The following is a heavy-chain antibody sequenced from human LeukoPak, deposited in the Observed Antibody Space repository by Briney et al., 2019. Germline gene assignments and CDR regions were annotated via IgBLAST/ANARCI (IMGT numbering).Heavy chain of an antibody. J-gene: IGHJ4*02. Sequence: SETLSLSCTVSGGSISSYFWSWIRQPPGKGLEWIGYIYYSGSTNYNPSLKSRVTISVDTSKHQFSLKLSSVTAADTAVYYCARRDSSGWYYFDYWGQGTLVTVSS. D-gene: IGHD6-19*01. CDR3: ARRDSSGWYYFDY. V-gene: IGHV4-59*08. CDR2: IYYSGST. CDR1: GGSISSYF.